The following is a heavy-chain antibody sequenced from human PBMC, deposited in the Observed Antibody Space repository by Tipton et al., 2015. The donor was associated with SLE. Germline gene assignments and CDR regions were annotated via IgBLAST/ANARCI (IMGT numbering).Heavy chain of an antibody. CDR3: ARGIRIMGATHDAFDI. CDR1: GGSISSGSYY. Sequence: TLSLTCTVSGGSISSGSYYWSWIRQPAGKGLGWIGRIYTSGSTNYNPSLKSRVTISVDTSKNQFSLKLSSVTAADTAVDYCARGIRIMGATHDAFDIWGQGTMVTVSS. J-gene: IGHJ3*02. V-gene: IGHV4-61*02. D-gene: IGHD1-26*01. CDR2: IYTSGST.